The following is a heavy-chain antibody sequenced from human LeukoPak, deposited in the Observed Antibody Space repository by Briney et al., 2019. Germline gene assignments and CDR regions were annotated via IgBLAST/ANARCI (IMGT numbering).Heavy chain of an antibody. CDR1: GLTFGSYA. CDR2: ISGSGGGT. CDR3: AKGYSSGWYYFDY. J-gene: IGHJ4*02. D-gene: IGHD6-13*01. V-gene: IGHV3-23*01. Sequence: GGSLRLSCAASGLTFGSYALNWVRQAPGKGLEWVSRISGSGGGTYYADSVKGRFTVSRDDSKNTLYLQMNSLRAEDTAVYYCAKGYSSGWYYFDYWGQGTLVTVSS.